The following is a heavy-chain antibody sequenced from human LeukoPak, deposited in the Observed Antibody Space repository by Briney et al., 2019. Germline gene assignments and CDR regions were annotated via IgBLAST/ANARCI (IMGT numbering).Heavy chain of an antibody. CDR1: GFSFPSYW. D-gene: IGHD1-26*01. V-gene: IGHV5-51*01. Sequence: PVESLQISCKGSGFSFPSYWIGWARQMPGKGLEWMEIIYPGDSDTRYSPSFQGQVTISGDKSISAAYLQWSSLNASETARYYGPEDFIQWELQGSCDSSGDGTLVTASP. J-gene: IGHJ5*01. CDR3: PEDFIQWELQGSCDS. CDR2: IYPGDSDT.